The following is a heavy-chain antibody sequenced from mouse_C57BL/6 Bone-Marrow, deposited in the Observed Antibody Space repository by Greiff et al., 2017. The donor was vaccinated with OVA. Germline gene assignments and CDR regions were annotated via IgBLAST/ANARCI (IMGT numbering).Heavy chain of an antibody. CDR1: GYTFTSYG. CDR3: ARPSTSYYFDY. D-gene: IGHD5-5*01. J-gene: IGHJ2*01. CDR2: IYPRSGNT. Sequence: VQLQQSGAELARPGASVKLSCKASGYTFTSYGISWVKQRTGQGLEWIGAIYPRSGNTYYNEKFKGKATLTADKSSSTAYMELRSLTSEDSAVYFCARPSTSYYFDYWGQGTTLTVSS. V-gene: IGHV1-81*01.